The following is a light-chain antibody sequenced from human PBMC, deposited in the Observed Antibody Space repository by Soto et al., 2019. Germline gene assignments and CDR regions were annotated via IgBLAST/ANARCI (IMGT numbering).Light chain of an antibody. CDR3: GADHGSGSNFVYV. V-gene: IGLV9-49*01. CDR1: SGYSNCK. CDR2: VGTGGIVG. Sequence: QPVLTQPPSASASLRASVTLTGTLSSGYSNCKVDWYQQRPGKGPRFVMRVGTGGIVGSKGDGIPDRFSVLGSGLNRYLTIKNIQEEDESDYHCGADHGSGSNFVYVFGTGTKLTVL. J-gene: IGLJ1*01.